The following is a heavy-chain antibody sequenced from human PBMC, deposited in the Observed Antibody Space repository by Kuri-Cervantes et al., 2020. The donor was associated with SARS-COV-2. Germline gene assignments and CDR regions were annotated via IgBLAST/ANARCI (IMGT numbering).Heavy chain of an antibody. CDR3: ARDRGYSSSWYKPNWFDP. CDR1: GFTFDDYA. V-gene: IGHV3-9*01. D-gene: IGHD6-13*01. Sequence: SLKISCAASGFTFDDYAMHWVRQAPGKGLEWVSGTSWNSGSIGYADSVKGRFTISRDNAKNSLYLQMNSLRAEDTAVYYCARDRGYSSSWYKPNWFDPWGQGTLVTVSS. CDR2: TSWNSGSI. J-gene: IGHJ5*02.